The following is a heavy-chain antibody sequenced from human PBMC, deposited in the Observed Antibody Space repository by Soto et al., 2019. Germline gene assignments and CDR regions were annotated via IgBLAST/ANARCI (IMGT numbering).Heavy chain of an antibody. CDR2: ISGSGGST. V-gene: IGHV3-23*01. J-gene: IGHJ4*02. CDR3: AKGFEWSRPTYYFDY. Sequence: GGSLRLSYAASGFTFSSYAMSWVRQAPGKGLEWVSAISGSGGSTYYADSVKGRFTISRDNSKNTLYLQMNSLRAEDTAVYYCAKGFEWSRPTYYFDYWGQGTLVTVSS. D-gene: IGHD2-8*01. CDR1: GFTFSSYA.